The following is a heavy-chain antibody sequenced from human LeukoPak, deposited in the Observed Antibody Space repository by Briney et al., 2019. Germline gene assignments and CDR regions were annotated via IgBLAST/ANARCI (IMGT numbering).Heavy chain of an antibody. CDR2: INHSGST. Sequence: PSETLSLTCAVYGGSFSGYYWSWIRQPPGKGLEWIGEINHSGSTNYNPSLKSRVTISVDTSKNQFSLKLSSATAADTAVYYCAPVGATTYYYGMDVWGQGTTVTVSS. V-gene: IGHV4-34*01. CDR1: GGSFSGYY. CDR3: APVGATTYYYGMDV. J-gene: IGHJ6*02. D-gene: IGHD1-26*01.